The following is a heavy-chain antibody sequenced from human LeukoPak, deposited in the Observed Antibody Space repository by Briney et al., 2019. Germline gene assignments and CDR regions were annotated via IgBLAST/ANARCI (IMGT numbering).Heavy chain of an antibody. Sequence: GGSLRLSCTVSGFTFNSYAMSWVRQAPGKGLEWVSSISGNGDDTYHADSVKGRFTVSRDNSKGTLYLQMNSLRAEDTAVYFCARDSLYDDNGYYHYFDYWGQGTLVTVSS. V-gene: IGHV3-23*01. CDR1: GFTFNSYA. D-gene: IGHD3-22*01. CDR2: ISGNGDDT. J-gene: IGHJ4*02. CDR3: ARDSLYDDNGYYHYFDY.